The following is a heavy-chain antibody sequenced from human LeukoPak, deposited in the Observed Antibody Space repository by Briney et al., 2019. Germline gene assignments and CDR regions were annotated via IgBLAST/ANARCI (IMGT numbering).Heavy chain of an antibody. CDR1: GYTFTSYY. CDR2: INPSGGST. J-gene: IGHJ5*02. D-gene: IGHD3-3*01. V-gene: IGHV1-46*03. Sequence: ASVKVSCKASGYTFTSYYMHWVRQAPGQGLEWMGVINPSGGSTSYAQKFQGRVTMTRDTSTSTVYMELSSLRSEDTAVYYCARDLSRFLEWLSGWFDPWGQGTLVTVSS. CDR3: ARDLSRFLEWLSGWFDP.